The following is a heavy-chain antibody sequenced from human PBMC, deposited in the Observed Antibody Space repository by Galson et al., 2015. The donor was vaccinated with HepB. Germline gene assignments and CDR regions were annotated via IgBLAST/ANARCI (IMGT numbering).Heavy chain of an antibody. CDR2: IRSKAYGGTT. D-gene: IGHD3-3*01. J-gene: IGHJ6*02. V-gene: IGHV3-49*04. CDR3: TRVGMFGVGLIYYYYYYGMDV. Sequence: LRLSCAASGLTFGDYAMSWVRQAPGKGLEWVGFIRSKAYGGTTEYAASVKGRFTISRDDSKSIAYLQMNSLKTDDTAVYYCTRVGMFGVGLIYYYYYYGMDVWGQGTTVTVSS. CDR1: GLTFGDYA.